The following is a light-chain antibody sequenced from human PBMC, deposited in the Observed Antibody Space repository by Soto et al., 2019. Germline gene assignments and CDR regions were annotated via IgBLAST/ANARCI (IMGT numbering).Light chain of an antibody. Sequence: EIVMTQSPTTLSVSPGESVTLSCRASQSVGSDLAWYQQIPDQAPRLLIYGASTRATGIPARFSGSGSATEFTLTISSLQSEDFAVYYCQQYNNWPPYTFGQGTKLEIK. CDR3: QQYNNWPPYT. J-gene: IGKJ2*01. CDR1: QSVGSD. V-gene: IGKV3-15*01. CDR2: GAS.